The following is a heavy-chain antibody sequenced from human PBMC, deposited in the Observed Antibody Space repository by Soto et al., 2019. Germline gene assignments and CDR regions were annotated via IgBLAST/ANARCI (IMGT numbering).Heavy chain of an antibody. V-gene: IGHV1-69*12. D-gene: IGHD6-13*01. CDR1: GGTFSSYA. CDR2: IIPIFGTA. CDR3: ARGGIAAAEYYFDY. Sequence: QVQLVQSGAEVKKPGSSVKVSCKASGGTFSSYAISWVRQAPGQGLEWMGGIIPIFGTANYAQKFQGRVTITADDSTSTAYMELSILRSEDTAVYYCARGGIAAAEYYFDYWGQGTLVTVSS. J-gene: IGHJ4*02.